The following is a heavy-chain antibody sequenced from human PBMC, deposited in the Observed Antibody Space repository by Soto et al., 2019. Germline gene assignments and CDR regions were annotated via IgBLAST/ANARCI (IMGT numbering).Heavy chain of an antibody. V-gene: IGHV4-4*07. D-gene: IGHD1-26*01. Sequence: SETLSLTCTVSGGSISSYYWSWIRQPAGKGLEWIGRIYPSWSTNYNPSLKSRVTMSVDTSKNQFSLKLSSVTAADTAGYYCSGSMGSYYRFHPLDYWGQGTLVTVSS. CDR2: IYPSWST. J-gene: IGHJ4*02. CDR1: GGSISSYY. CDR3: SGSMGSYYRFHPLDY.